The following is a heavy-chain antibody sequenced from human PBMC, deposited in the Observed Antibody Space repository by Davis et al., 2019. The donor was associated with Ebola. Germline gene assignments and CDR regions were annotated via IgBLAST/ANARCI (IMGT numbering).Heavy chain of an antibody. CDR3: ARSAVLWSGYDY. CDR1: GGSISSYY. V-gene: IGHV4-59*08. CDR2: IYYSGST. Sequence: PSGTLSLTCNVSGGSISSYYWSWIRQPPGKGLEWIGYIYYSGSTNYNPSLKSRVTISVDTSKNQFSLKLSSVTAADTAVYYCARSAVLWSGYDYWGQGTLVTVSS. D-gene: IGHD3-3*01. J-gene: IGHJ4*02.